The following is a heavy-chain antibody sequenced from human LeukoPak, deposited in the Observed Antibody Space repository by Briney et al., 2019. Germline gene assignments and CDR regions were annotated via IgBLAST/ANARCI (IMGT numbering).Heavy chain of an antibody. CDR2: IYYSGST. V-gene: IGHV4-59*08. CDR1: GGSISSYY. J-gene: IGHJ4*02. D-gene: IGHD3-22*01. CDR3: AGAYDSSGYYYFDY. Sequence: SETLSLTCTVSGGSISSYYWSWIRQSPGKGLEWIGYIYYSGSTNYNPSLKSRVTISVDTSKNQFSLKLSSVTAADTAVYYCAGAYDSSGYYYFDYWGQGTLVTVSS.